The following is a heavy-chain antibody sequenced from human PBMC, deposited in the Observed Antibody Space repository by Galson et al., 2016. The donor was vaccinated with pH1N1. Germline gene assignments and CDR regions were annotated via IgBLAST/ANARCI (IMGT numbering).Heavy chain of an antibody. Sequence: SETLSLTCTLSGGSISGYFWSWIRQPPGKGLEWIGHVYDGVATDYNTSLKSRVTISIDTSKRQFFLNLTSVTAADTAVYYCARGLWDCTSINCYARIKSYFDPWGQGTRVTVSS. CDR2: VYDGVAT. D-gene: IGHD2-2*01. V-gene: IGHV4-59*01. CDR1: GGSISGYF. CDR3: ARGLWDCTSINCYARIKSYFDP. J-gene: IGHJ5*02.